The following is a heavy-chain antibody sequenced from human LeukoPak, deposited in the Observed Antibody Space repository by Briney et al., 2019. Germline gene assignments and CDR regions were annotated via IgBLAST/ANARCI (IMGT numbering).Heavy chain of an antibody. CDR2: IYSGGST. V-gene: IGHV3-66*01. J-gene: IGHJ3*02. Sequence: GGSLRLSCAASGFIVSCNYMSWVRQAPGQGLEGVSDIYSGGSTYYADSVQGRFTISRDNSKYTLYLQMHSMRAENTAIYYCARGWTPDAFDIWGQARTVTFPP. CDR3: ARGWTPDAFDI. CDR1: GFIVSCNY. D-gene: IGHD3/OR15-3a*01.